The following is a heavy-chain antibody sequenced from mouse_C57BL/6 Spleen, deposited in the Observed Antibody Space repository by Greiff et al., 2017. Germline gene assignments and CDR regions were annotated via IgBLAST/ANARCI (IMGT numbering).Heavy chain of an antibody. V-gene: IGHV1-26*01. D-gene: IGHD3-1*01. CDR2: INPNNGGT. CDR1: GYTFTDYY. CDR3: ARRGLRYVDV. Sequence: VQLQQSGPELVKPGASVKISCKASGYTFTDYYMNWVKQSHGKSLEWIGDINPNNGGTSYNQKFKGKATLTVDKSSSTAYMELRSLTSEDSAVYYGARRGLRYVDVWGTGTTVTVSS. J-gene: IGHJ1*03.